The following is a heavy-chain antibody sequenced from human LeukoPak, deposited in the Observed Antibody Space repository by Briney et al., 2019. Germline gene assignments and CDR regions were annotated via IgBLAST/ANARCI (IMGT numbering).Heavy chain of an antibody. CDR2: IRSDSGTK. CDR3: ARDYSRWNGDFDV. V-gene: IGHV3-48*02. D-gene: IGHD6-13*01. CDR1: GFTFGDYA. Sequence: QPGRSLRLSCTASGFTFGDYAMSWVRQAPGKGLEWLSYIRSDSGTKYYADSVEGRFTISRDNAQNSLYLQMNSLRDEDSGVYFCARDYSRWNGDFDVWGQGTRVTVSS. J-gene: IGHJ3*01.